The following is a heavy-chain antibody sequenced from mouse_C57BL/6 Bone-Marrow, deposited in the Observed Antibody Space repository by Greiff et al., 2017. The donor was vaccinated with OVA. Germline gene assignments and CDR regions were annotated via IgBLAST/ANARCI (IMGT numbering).Heavy chain of an antibody. Sequence: EVLLVESGGGLVKPGGSLKLSCAASGFTFSSYTMSWVRQTPEKRLEWVATISGGGGNTYYPDSVKGRFTISRDNAKNTLYLQMSSLRSEDTALYYGARQEVYYSNFPFDDWGQGTTLTVSS. J-gene: IGHJ2*01. D-gene: IGHD2-5*01. CDR2: ISGGGGNT. V-gene: IGHV5-9*01. CDR3: ARQEVYYSNFPFDD. CDR1: GFTFSSYT.